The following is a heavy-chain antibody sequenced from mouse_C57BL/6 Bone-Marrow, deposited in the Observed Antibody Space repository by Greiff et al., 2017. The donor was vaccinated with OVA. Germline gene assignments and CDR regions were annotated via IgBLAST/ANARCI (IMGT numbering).Heavy chain of an antibody. J-gene: IGHJ3*01. CDR2: ISSGGSYT. CDR1: GFTFSSYG. CDR3: ASPLFSAWFAY. Sequence: EVKLMESGGDLVKPGGSLKLSCAASGFTFSSYGMSWVRQTPDKRLEWVATISSGGSYTYYPDNAKNTLYLQMSSLKSEDTAMYYCASPLFSAWFAYWGQGTLVTVSA. V-gene: IGHV5-6*01. D-gene: IGHD2-3*01.